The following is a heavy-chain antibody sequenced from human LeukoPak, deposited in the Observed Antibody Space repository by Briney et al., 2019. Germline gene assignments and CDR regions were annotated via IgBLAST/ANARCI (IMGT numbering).Heavy chain of an antibody. CDR1: GGSISSYY. CDR3: AIGNSHDAEYFQH. D-gene: IGHD4-23*01. J-gene: IGHJ1*01. V-gene: IGHV4-59*01. CDR2: IYYSGST. Sequence: PSETLSLTCTVSGGSISSYYWSWIRQPPGKGLEWIGYIYYSGSTNYNPSLKSRVTISVDTSKNQFSLKLSSVTAADTAVYYCAIGNSHDAEYFQHWGQGTLVTVSS.